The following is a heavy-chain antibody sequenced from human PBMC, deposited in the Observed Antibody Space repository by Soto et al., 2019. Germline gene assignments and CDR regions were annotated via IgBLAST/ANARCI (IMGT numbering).Heavy chain of an antibody. V-gene: IGHV3-23*01. CDR1: GLSFSTYA. CDR2: IRSSGDST. J-gene: IGHJ4*02. Sequence: EVQLLESGGGLVQPGGSLTLSCEASGLSFSTYAMSWVRQAPGKGLEWVAAIRSSGDSTDYADSVKGRFTISRDNSDNXXXXXXXXXXAXXXXXYYCXKVDGPNFGSGRWVFDFWGQGNLVIVSA. CDR3: XKVDGPNFGSGRWVFDF. D-gene: IGHD3-10*01.